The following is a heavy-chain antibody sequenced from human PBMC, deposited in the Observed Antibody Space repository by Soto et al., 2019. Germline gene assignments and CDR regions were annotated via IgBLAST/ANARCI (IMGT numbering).Heavy chain of an antibody. V-gene: IGHV3-30*18. CDR2: ISYDGSNK. Sequence: PVGSLRLSCAASGFTFSSYGMHWVRQAPGKGLEWVAVISYDGSNKYYADSVKGRFTISRDNSKNTLYLQMNSLRAEDTAVYYCAKDLGDTAMAVSGYWGQGTLVTVSS. CDR3: AKDLGDTAMAVSGY. D-gene: IGHD5-18*01. J-gene: IGHJ4*02. CDR1: GFTFSSYG.